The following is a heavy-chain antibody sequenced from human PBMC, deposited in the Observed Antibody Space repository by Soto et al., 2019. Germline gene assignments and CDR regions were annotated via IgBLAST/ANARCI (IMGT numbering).Heavy chain of an antibody. CDR2: MTPNSGHT. CDR3: ARGVEEDSGAGSYGYMDV. V-gene: IGHV1-8*01. J-gene: IGHJ6*03. Sequence: QVQLVQSGAEVRKPGASVKVSCKASGYTFSSFDINWVRQAAGHGLEWMGWMTPNSGHTGYAQKFQGRVTMTRNTSTSTVYMELSSLTSADTAVYYCARGVEEDSGAGSYGYMDVGGRGTTVTVSS. CDR1: GYTFSSFD. D-gene: IGHD3-10*01.